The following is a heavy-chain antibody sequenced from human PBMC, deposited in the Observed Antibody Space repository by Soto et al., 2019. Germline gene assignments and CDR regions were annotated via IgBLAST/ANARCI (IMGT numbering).Heavy chain of an antibody. Sequence: QDHLVQSGAAVKKPASSVKISCRSTGGTFSTYAFSWVRQAPGQGLEWMGGIIPMFATPIYAQKYQGRVTITADDSTSTAYMEVTSLRSNDTAVYFCARGEYDVVVIAGTSRGYQHAYQGMDVWGQGTLVTVSS. D-gene: IGHD2-21*01. CDR2: IIPMFATP. CDR3: ARGEYDVVVIAGTSRGYQHAYQGMDV. V-gene: IGHV1-69*12. CDR1: GGTFSTYA. J-gene: IGHJ6*02.